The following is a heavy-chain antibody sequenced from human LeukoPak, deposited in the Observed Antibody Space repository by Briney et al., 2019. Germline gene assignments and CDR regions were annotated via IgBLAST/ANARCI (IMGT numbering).Heavy chain of an antibody. CDR1: GGSISNYY. V-gene: IGHV4-59*01. D-gene: IGHD6-6*01. CDR3: ARAGQFIAARPITFDY. CDR2: IYYSGST. Sequence: PSETLSLTCPVSGGSISNYYWRWIRQPPGKGLEGIGYIYYSGSTNHNPPLKSRVTISVDTSKNQFSLKLSSVTATDTAVYYCARAGQFIAARPITFDYWGQGTLVTVSS. J-gene: IGHJ4*02.